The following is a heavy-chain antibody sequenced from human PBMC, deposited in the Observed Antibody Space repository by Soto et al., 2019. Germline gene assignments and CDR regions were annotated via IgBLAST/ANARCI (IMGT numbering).Heavy chain of an antibody. D-gene: IGHD4-17*01. V-gene: IGHV4-39*01. J-gene: IGHJ1*01. CDR2: VSYSGRS. CDR1: GASISSGGFH. CDR3: ARRWGHGDYFLFDL. Sequence: QLLLQESGPGLVKPSETLSLACNVSGASISSGGFHWDWIRQPPGKGLEWIGSVSYSGRSDYNPSLRSRLTISADTSKNQFSLELTSVTAADTAVYYCARRWGHGDYFLFDLWGHGNLVTVSS.